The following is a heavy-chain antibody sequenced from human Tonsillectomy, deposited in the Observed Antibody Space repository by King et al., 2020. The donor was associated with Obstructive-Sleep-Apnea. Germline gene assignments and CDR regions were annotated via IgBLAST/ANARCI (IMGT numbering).Heavy chain of an antibody. Sequence: QLQESGPGLVKPSQTLSLTCTFSGVSISSGGYYWSWMRQHPGKGLEWIGYIYYTGGTYSNPSLKSRVTISVDTSKNQFSLKLSSVTAADTAVYYCAREGPVVPAAPDYWGQGTLVTVSS. J-gene: IGHJ4*02. CDR3: AREGPVVPAAPDY. V-gene: IGHV4-31*03. CDR2: IYYTGGT. CDR1: GVSISSGGYY. D-gene: IGHD2-2*01.